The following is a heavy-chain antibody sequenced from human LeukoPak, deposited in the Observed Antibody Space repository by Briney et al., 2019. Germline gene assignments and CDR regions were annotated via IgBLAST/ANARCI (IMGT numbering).Heavy chain of an antibody. CDR1: GFTFSSYA. Sequence: SGGSLRLSCAASGFTFSSYAMSWVRQAPGKGLEWVSTISGSGGSTYYADSVKGRFTISRDNSKNTLYLQMNSLRAEDTAVYYCAKDKSVRYSGSFTYGDYFDYWGQGTLVTVSS. J-gene: IGHJ4*02. V-gene: IGHV3-23*01. CDR3: AKDKSVRYSGSFTYGDYFDY. CDR2: ISGSGGST. D-gene: IGHD1-26*01.